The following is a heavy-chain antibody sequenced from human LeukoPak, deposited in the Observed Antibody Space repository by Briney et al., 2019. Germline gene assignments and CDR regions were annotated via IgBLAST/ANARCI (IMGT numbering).Heavy chain of an antibody. CDR2: IYYSGIT. CDR3: ARDIRTMIAGRYFDL. J-gene: IGHJ2*01. D-gene: IGHD3-22*01. CDR1: GGSISSSY. Sequence: KHSETLSLTCTVSGGSISSSYWSWIRQPPGKGLEWIGYIYYSGITNYNPSLKSRVTISLDTSKNQFSLKLNSVTAADTAVYYCARDIRTMIAGRYFDLWGRGTLVTVSS. V-gene: IGHV4-59*01.